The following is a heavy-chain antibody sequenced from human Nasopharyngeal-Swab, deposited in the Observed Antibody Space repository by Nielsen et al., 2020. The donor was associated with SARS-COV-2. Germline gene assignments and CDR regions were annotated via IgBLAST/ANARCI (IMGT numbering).Heavy chain of an antibody. CDR2: MNPNSGNT. J-gene: IGHJ4*02. CDR1: RYNVTTYD. CDR3: ARGGVGAVGGALDY. D-gene: IGHD1-26*01. Sequence: ASVKVSCMASRYNVTTYDFNWVRQPTGQGLEWMGWMNPNSGNTGYAQKFQGRVTMTRNTSIRTAYMELSSLRSEDTAVYYCARGGVGAVGGALDYWGQGTQVTVSS. V-gene: IGHV1-8*01.